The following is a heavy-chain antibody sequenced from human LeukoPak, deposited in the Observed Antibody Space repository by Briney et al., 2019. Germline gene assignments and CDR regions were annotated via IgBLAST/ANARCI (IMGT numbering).Heavy chain of an antibody. D-gene: IGHD3-10*01. V-gene: IGHV3-21*01. Sequence: NPGGSLRLSCAASGFTFSSYSMNWVREAPGKGVEWVSSISSSSSYIYYADSVKGRFTISRDNAKNSLYLQMNSLRAEDTAVYYCASLGVTTFDYWGQGTLVTVSS. CDR3: ASLGVTTFDY. CDR2: ISSSSSYI. J-gene: IGHJ4*02. CDR1: GFTFSSYS.